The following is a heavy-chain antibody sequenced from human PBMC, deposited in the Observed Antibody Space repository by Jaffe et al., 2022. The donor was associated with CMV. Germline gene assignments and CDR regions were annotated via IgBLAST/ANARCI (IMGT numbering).Heavy chain of an antibody. J-gene: IGHJ5*02. V-gene: IGHV4-39*01. D-gene: IGHD3-3*01. CDR1: GGSISSSSYY. CDR2: IYYSGST. Sequence: QLQLQESGPGLVKPSETLSLTCTVSGGSISSSSYYWGWIRQPPGKGLEWIGSIYYSGSTYYNPSLKSRVTISVDTSKNQFSLKLSSVTAADTAVYYCARSWIGFWSGYSTPNWFDPWGQGTLVTVSS. CDR3: ARSWIGFWSGYSTPNWFDP.